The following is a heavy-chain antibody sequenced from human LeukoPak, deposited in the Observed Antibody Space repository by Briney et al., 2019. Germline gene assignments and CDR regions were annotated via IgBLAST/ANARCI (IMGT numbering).Heavy chain of an antibody. J-gene: IGHJ4*02. D-gene: IGHD6-13*01. CDR3: ARAKMTTAGGVFDY. CDR1: GFTFSSYE. CDR2: ISSSGGTI. Sequence: GGSLRLSCAASGFTFSSYEMNWARQAPGKGLEWVSYISSSGGTIYYADSVKGRFTISRDNAKNSLYLQMNSLRAEDTAVYYCARAKMTTAGGVFDYWGRGTLVTVSS. V-gene: IGHV3-48*03.